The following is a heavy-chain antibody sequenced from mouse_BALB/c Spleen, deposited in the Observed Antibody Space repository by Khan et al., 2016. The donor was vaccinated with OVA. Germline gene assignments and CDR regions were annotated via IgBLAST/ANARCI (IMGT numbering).Heavy chain of an antibody. D-gene: IGHD2-10*02. CDR2: INPSNGGT. J-gene: IGHJ3*01. Sequence: QVRLQQSGAELVKPGASVRLSCKASGYTFTSYYLYWVKQRPGHGLEWIGDINPSNGGTNFNENFKTKATLTVDKSSSTAYMQLSSLTSEDSAVYDCTRAGYVAFAYWGQGTLVTVSA. CDR1: GYTFTSYY. V-gene: IGHV1S81*02. CDR3: TRAGYVAFAY.